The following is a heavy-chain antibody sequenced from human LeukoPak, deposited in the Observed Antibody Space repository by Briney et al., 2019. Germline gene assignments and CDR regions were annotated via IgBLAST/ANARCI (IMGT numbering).Heavy chain of an antibody. CDR3: AKVTKRYYDFWSGYLPPYYYMDV. CDR2: IWYDGSNK. V-gene: IGHV3-33*06. CDR1: GFTFSSDG. J-gene: IGHJ6*03. Sequence: GGSLRLSCAASGFTFSSDGMHWVRQAPGKGLEWVAVIWYDGSNKYYADSVKGRFTISRDNSKNTLYLQMNSLRAEDTAVYYCAKVTKRYYDFWSGYLPPYYYMDVWGKGTTVTVSS. D-gene: IGHD3-3*01.